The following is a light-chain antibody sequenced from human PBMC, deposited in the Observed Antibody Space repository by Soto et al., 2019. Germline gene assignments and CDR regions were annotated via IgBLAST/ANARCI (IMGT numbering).Light chain of an antibody. CDR1: SSDVGGYNY. CDR2: DVS. Sequence: QSVLTQPASVSGSPGQSITISCTGSSSDVGGYNYVSWYQQYPGKAPKLMIYDVSNRPSGVSIRFSGSKSGNTASLTISGLQAEDEADYYCSSYTSGSSLVVFGGGTQLTVL. J-gene: IGLJ2*01. CDR3: SSYTSGSSLVV. V-gene: IGLV2-14*03.